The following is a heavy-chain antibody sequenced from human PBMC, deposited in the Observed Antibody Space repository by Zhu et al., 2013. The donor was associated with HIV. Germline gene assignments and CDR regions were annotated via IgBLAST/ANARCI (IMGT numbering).Heavy chain of an antibody. CDR2: INPSGGST. J-gene: IGHJ4*02. CDR3: AIVYTSGSVPKF. D-gene: IGHD5-18*01. V-gene: IGHV1-46*01. CDR1: GYTFTSYY. Sequence: QVQLVQSGAEVKKPGASVKVSCKASGYTFTSYYMHWVRQAPGQGLEWMGIINPSGGSTSYAQKFQGRVTMTRDTSTSTVYMELTSLRSEDTAVYYCAIVYTSGSVPKFWGQGTLVTVSS.